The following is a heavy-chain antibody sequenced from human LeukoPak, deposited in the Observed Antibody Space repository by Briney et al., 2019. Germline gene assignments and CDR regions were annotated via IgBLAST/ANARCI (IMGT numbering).Heavy chain of an antibody. Sequence: QPGGSLGLSCAASGFTFSRYAMSWVRQAPGKGLEWVSAISGSGGSTYYADSVKGRFTISRDNSNNTLYLQMNSLRAEDTAVYYCAKTLPYGFREYFQHWGQGTLVTVSS. CDR2: ISGSGGST. CDR1: GFTFSRYA. D-gene: IGHD4-17*01. J-gene: IGHJ1*01. V-gene: IGHV3-23*01. CDR3: AKTLPYGFREYFQH.